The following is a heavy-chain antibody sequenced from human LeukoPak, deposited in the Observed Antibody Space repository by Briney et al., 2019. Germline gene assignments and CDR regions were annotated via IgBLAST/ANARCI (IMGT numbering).Heavy chain of an antibody. D-gene: IGHD3-16*01. CDR3: ARGSPGLLRYYGMDV. CDR2: MNPNSGNT. V-gene: IGHV1-8*01. CDR1: GYTFTSYD. J-gene: IGHJ6*02. Sequence: ASVTVSCKVSGYTFTSYDINWVRQATGQGLEWMGWMNPNSGNTGYAQKFQGRVTMTRNTSISTAYMELSSLRSEDTAVYYCARGSPGLLRYYGMDVWGQGTTVTVSS.